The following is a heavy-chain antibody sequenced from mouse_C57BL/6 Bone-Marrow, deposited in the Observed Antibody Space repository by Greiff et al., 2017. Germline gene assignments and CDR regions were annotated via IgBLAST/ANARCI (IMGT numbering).Heavy chain of an antibody. V-gene: IGHV1-50*01. Sequence: QVQLQQPGAELVTPGASVKLSCKASGSTFTRYWMQWVKQRPGQGLEWIGEIAPSDSYTNYNHKFKGQATVTGDTSSSTAYMQLSSLTSEDSAVYYCARDDYSNSYYYAMDYWGQGTSGTVSS. D-gene: IGHD2-5*01. CDR1: GSTFTRYW. J-gene: IGHJ4*01. CDR3: ARDDYSNSYYYAMDY. CDR2: IAPSDSYT.